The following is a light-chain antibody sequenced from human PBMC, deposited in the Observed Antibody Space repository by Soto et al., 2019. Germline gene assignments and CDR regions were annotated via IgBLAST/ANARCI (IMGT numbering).Light chain of an antibody. Sequence: EIVLAGGRGILTLSPGGRATIPCRASQSVTNSFLAWYQQKPGQAPRLLIYGASRRATAIPDRFTGSGSGTDFTLTISRLEPEDFAVYYCQQYVSSPWAFGQGTKVDLK. J-gene: IGKJ1*01. CDR2: GAS. V-gene: IGKV3-20*01. CDR3: QQYVSSPWA. CDR1: QSVTNSF.